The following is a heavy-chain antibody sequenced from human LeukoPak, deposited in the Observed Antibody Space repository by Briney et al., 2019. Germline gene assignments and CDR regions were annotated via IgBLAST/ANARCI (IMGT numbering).Heavy chain of an antibody. CDR1: GFSFSNHG. CDR3: AREATWGQWYFDH. D-gene: IGHD6-19*01. CDR2: IARDGGAK. Sequence: GTSLRLYCVASGFSFSNHGMHWVRQAPGKGLEWVSVIARDGGAKFYADSVKGRFTLSRDNSKNMFFLQMNFLTVEDTAIYYCAREATWGQWYFDHWGQGTPVTVSS. J-gene: IGHJ4*02. V-gene: IGHV3-30*03.